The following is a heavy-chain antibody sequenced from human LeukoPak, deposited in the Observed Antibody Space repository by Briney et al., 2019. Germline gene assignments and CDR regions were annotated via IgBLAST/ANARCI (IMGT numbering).Heavy chain of an antibody. CDR3: TRGAGWLIDY. D-gene: IGHD3-16*01. J-gene: IGHJ4*02. Sequence: SETLSLTCTVSGDSITTYYWSWIRQPPGKGLEWIGYIYYSRGTMYNPSLKSRVTISADTSKNQFSLKLNSLTTADTAVYYCTRGAGWLIDYWGQGILVTVSS. V-gene: IGHV4-59*01. CDR1: GDSITTYY. CDR2: IYYSRGT.